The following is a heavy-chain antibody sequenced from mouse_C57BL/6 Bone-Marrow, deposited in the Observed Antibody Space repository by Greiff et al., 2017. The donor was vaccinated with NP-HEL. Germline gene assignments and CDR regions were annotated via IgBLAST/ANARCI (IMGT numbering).Heavy chain of an antibody. J-gene: IGHJ4*01. CDR2: INPNYGTT. V-gene: IGHV1-39*01. CDR1: GYSFTDYN. Sequence: VQLQQSGPELVKPGASVTLSCTASGYSFTDYNMNWVKQSHGKSLEWIGVINPNYGTTSYNQKFKGKATLTVDQSSSTAYMQLNSLTSEDSAVYYGARTVDYAMDYWGQGTSVTVSS. CDR3: ARTVDYAMDY. D-gene: IGHD1-1*01.